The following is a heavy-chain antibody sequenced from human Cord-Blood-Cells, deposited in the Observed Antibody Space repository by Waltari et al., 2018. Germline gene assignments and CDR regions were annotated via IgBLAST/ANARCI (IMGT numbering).Heavy chain of an antibody. CDR2: INDGNGNT. Sequence: QVQLVQSGAEVTKPGASVKVSCKASGYTFTSYAMHWVRQAPGQRLEWMGWINDGNGNTKYSQKFQGRVTITRDTSASTAYMELSSLRSEDTAVYYCAGSSIFGVARYYYGMDVWGQGTTVTVSS. CDR3: AGSSIFGVARYYYGMDV. J-gene: IGHJ6*02. CDR1: GYTFTSYA. D-gene: IGHD3-3*01. V-gene: IGHV1-3*01.